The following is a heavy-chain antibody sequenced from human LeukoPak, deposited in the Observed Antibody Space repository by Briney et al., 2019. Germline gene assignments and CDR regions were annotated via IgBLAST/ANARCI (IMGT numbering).Heavy chain of an antibody. CDR3: AKGGGYCSSTSCYGWGYYYYYMDV. J-gene: IGHJ6*03. Sequence: GGSLRLSCAASGFTFSSYAMSWVRQAPGKGLEWVAVISYDGSNKYYADSVKGRFTISRDNSKNTLYLQMNSLRAEDTAVYYCAKGGGYCSSTSCYGWGYYYYYMDVWGKGTTVTVSS. D-gene: IGHD2-2*01. V-gene: IGHV3-30*18. CDR1: GFTFSSYA. CDR2: ISYDGSNK.